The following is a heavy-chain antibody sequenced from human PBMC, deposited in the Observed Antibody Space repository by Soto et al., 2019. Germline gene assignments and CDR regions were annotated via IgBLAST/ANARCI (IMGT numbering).Heavy chain of an antibody. CDR1: GFTFSNYA. CDR3: ARDKFSGGYYYFDY. V-gene: IGHV3-30-3*01. Sequence: QVQLVESGGGVVQPGRSLRLSCAASGFTFSNYAMHWVRQAPGKGLEWVAVISYDGNNKYYADSVKGRFTISRDNSRNTLYLQMNTLRAEDTAVYYCARDKFSGGYYYFDYWGHVTLVTVSS. J-gene: IGHJ4*01. CDR2: ISYDGNNK. D-gene: IGHD3-22*01.